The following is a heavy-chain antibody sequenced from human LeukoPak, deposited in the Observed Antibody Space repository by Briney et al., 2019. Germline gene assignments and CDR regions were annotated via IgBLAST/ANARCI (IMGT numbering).Heavy chain of an antibody. J-gene: IGHJ6*02. CDR3: ARAITIVRGVTGRGSMDV. Sequence: PRGSLRLSCAASGFTFKKYGMEWVRQAPGKGLEWVAVMWVEGRNKYYTDSVKGRFTISRDDSKNTLYLQMNSLRAEDTAIYYCARAITIVRGVTGRGSMDVWGQGTTVTV. CDR1: GFTFKKYG. D-gene: IGHD3-10*01. CDR2: MWVEGRNK. V-gene: IGHV3-33*01.